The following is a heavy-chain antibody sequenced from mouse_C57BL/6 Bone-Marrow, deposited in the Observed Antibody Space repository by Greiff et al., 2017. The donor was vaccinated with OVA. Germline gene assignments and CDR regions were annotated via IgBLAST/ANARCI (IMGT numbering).Heavy chain of an antibody. Sequence: QVQLQQSGPGLVQPSQSLSISCTASGFSLTSYGVHWVRQSPGKGLEWLGVIWRGGSTDYNAAFMSRLSITKDNSTSKVFVNMNSLQADDSAISNCAIPYRMDYWGQGTSVTVSS. V-gene: IGHV2-5*01. CDR1: GFSLTSYG. CDR3: AIPYRMDY. CDR2: IWRGGST. D-gene: IGHD5-1-1*01. J-gene: IGHJ4*01.